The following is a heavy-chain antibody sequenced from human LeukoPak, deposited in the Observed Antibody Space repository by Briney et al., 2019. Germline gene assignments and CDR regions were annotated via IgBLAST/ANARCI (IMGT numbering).Heavy chain of an antibody. CDR1: GFNFADHA. V-gene: IGHV3-23*01. CDR3: AKNYASGRGVPYAMDV. J-gene: IGHJ6*02. CDR2: ISGISGYTT. Sequence: GGSLRLSCAASGFNFADHAMRWVRQAPGKGLEWVSAISGISGYTTIYADSVKGRFAVSRDNSRNTLFLQMNSLRAEDTAVYYCAKNYASGRGVPYAMDVWGQGITVTVAS. D-gene: IGHD3-10*01.